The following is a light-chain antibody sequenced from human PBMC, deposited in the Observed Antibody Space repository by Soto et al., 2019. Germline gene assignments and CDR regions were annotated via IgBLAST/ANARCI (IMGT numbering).Light chain of an antibody. CDR2: GAS. V-gene: IGKV3-20*01. CDR1: QSVGSNY. J-gene: IGKJ5*01. Sequence: EIVLTQSPGTLSLSPGERATLSCRASQSVGSNYLAWYQQKPGQAPRLLIYGASSRATGIPDRFSGSGSGTDFTLTISRLEPEDFAVYYCQQYGSSPVFGQGTRLEIK. CDR3: QQYGSSPV.